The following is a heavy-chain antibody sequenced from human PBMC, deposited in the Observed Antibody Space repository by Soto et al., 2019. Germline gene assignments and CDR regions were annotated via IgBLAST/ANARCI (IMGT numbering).Heavy chain of an antibody. V-gene: IGHV1-69*13. Sequence: SVKVSCKASGGTFSSYAISWVRQAPGQGLEWMGGIIPIFGTANYAQKFQGRVTITADESTSTAYMELSSLRSEDTAVYYCARAIFGGYFSGGRCYFDYCDGMDVWGKGTTVTVSS. CDR2: IIPIFGTA. CDR3: ARAIFGGYFSGGRCYFDYCDGMDV. CDR1: GGTFSSYA. J-gene: IGHJ6*04. D-gene: IGHD2-15*01.